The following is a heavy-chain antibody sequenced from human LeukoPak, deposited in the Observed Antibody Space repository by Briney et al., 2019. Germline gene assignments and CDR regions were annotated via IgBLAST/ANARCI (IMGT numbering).Heavy chain of an antibody. CDR2: ISSSSYI. Sequence: PGGSLRLSCAASGFTFSSYSMNWVRQAPGKGLEWVSSISSSSYIYYADSVKGRFTISRDNAKNSLYLQMNSLRAEDTAVYYCARGLGYCSGGSCYGDDIWGQGTMVTVSS. J-gene: IGHJ3*02. CDR1: GFTFSSYS. CDR3: ARGLGYCSGGSCYGDDI. V-gene: IGHV3-21*01. D-gene: IGHD2-15*01.